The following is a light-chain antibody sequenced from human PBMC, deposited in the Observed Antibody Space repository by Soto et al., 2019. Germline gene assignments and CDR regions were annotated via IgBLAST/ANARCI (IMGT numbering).Light chain of an antibody. CDR1: SSNIGAGYD. Sequence: QSVLTQPPSVSGAPGQRVTISCTGRSSNIGAGYDVHWYQQLPGTAPKLLIYGNSNRPSGVPDRFSGSKSGTSASLAITGLQAEDEADYYCQSYDSSLSAAVFGTGTKLTVL. CDR2: GNS. V-gene: IGLV1-40*01. CDR3: QSYDSSLSAAV. J-gene: IGLJ1*01.